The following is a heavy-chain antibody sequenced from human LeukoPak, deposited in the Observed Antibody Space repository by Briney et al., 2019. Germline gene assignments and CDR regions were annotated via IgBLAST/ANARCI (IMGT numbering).Heavy chain of an antibody. J-gene: IGHJ4*02. CDR3: AKDYYALPWFGEFNRKYYFDY. V-gene: IGHV3-23*01. Sequence: GGSLRLSCAASGFTFSNYGMSWVRQAPGKGLQWVSGISGRGGERYYTESVKGRFTISRDNSKNTLYLQMNSLRAEDTAVYYCAKDYYALPWFGEFNRKYYFDYWGQGTLVTVSS. CDR1: GFTFSNYG. D-gene: IGHD3-10*01. CDR2: ISGRGGER.